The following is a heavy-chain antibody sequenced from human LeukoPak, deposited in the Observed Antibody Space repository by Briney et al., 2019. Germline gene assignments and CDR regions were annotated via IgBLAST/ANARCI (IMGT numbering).Heavy chain of an antibody. V-gene: IGHV4-34*01. Sequence: PSETLSLTCAVYGGSFSGYYWSWIRQPPGKGLEWIGEINHSGSTNYNPSLKSRVTISADTSKNQFSLKLSSVTAADTAVYYCARGKQQLSFYYYYYYMDVWGKGTTVTVSS. CDR1: GGSFSGYY. D-gene: IGHD6-13*01. CDR2: INHSGST. J-gene: IGHJ6*03. CDR3: ARGKQQLSFYYYYYYMDV.